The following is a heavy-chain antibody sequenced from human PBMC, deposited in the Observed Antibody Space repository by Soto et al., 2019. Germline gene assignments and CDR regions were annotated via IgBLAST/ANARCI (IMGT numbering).Heavy chain of an antibody. Sequence: QVQLVQSGAEVKKPGSSVKVSCKASGGTFSPYTINWVRQAPGQCLEWMGRIIPFHGVTNYAQKFQARVTINADKSTSTAYMELSGLRFEDTAMYYCTRDWEITVSTWSFGGFWGRGTLVTVSS. D-gene: IGHD3-10*01. CDR1: GGTFSPYT. CDR3: TRDWEITVSTWSFGGF. V-gene: IGHV1-69*08. CDR2: IIPFHGVT. J-gene: IGHJ4*02.